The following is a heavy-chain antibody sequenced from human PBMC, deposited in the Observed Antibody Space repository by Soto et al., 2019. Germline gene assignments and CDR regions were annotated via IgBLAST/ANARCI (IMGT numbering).Heavy chain of an antibody. CDR2: ISTTSSYI. J-gene: IGHJ4*02. V-gene: IGHV3-21*01. CDR3: AREGALYFDSLPNCLAY. D-gene: IGHD3-9*01. Sequence: GGSLRLSCAASGFTFISCSMNWGLQAPWKGLEWVSSISTTSSYISYADSVKGRFTISRDNAKNSLYLQMNSLRAEDSAVYYCAREGALYFDSLPNCLAYSAQGTLVPVSS. CDR1: GFTFISCS.